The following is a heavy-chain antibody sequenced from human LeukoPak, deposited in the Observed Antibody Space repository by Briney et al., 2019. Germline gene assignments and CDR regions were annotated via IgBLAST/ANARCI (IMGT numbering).Heavy chain of an antibody. CDR2: IIPIFGTA. J-gene: IGHJ4*02. D-gene: IGHD3-3*01. Sequence: SVKVSCKASGGTFSSYAISWVRQAPGQGLEWMGGIIPIFGTANYAQKFQGRVTITADESTSTAYMELSSLRSKDTAVYYCARRTNYDFWSGYEYWGQGTLVTVSS. CDR3: ARRTNYDFWSGYEY. V-gene: IGHV1-69*13. CDR1: GGTFSSYA.